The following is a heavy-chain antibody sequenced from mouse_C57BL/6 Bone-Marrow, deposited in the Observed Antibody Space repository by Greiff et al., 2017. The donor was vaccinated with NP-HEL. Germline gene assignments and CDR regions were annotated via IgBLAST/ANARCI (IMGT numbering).Heavy chain of an antibody. CDR3: ARQRLPAMDY. V-gene: IGHV5-9*01. J-gene: IGHJ4*01. D-gene: IGHD2-2*01. CDR1: GFTFSSYT. CDR2: ISGGGGNT. Sequence: EVKLQESGGGLVKPGGSLKLSCAASGFTFSSYTMSWVRQTPEKRLEWVATISGGGGNTYYPDSVKGRFTISRDNAKNTLYLQMSSLRSEDTALYYCARQRLPAMDYWGQGTSVTVSS.